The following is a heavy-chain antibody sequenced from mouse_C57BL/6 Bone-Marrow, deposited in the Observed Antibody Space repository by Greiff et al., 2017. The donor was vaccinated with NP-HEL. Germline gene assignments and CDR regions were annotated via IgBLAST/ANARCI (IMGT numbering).Heavy chain of an antibody. J-gene: IGHJ1*03. CDR3: ARKPIYDGYNWYFDV. V-gene: IGHV2-2*01. D-gene: IGHD2-3*01. Sequence: VMLVESGPGLVQPSQSLSITCTVSGFSLTSYGVHWVRQSPGKGLEWLGVIWSGGSTDYNAAFISRLSISKDNSKSQVFFKMNILQADDTAIYYCARKPIYDGYNWYFDVWGTGTTVTVSS. CDR2: IWSGGST. CDR1: GFSLTSYG.